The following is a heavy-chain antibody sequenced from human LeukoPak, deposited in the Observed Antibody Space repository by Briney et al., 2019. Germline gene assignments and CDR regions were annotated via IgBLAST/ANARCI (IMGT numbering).Heavy chain of an antibody. CDR1: GGSISSSSYY. V-gene: IGHV4-39*07. CDR3: ARAGYYYYGMDV. CDR2: IYYSGST. J-gene: IGHJ6*02. Sequence: PSETLSLTCTVSGGSISSSSYYWGWIRQPPGKGLEWIGNIYYSGSTYYNPSLKSRVTMSVDTSKNQFSLKLSSVTAADTAVYYCARAGYYYYGMDVWGQGTTVTVSS.